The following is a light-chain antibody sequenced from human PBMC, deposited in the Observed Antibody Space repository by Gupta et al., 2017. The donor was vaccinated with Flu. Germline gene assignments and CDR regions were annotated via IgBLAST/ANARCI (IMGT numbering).Light chain of an antibody. CDR2: GAS. CDR3: HQYASSPRT. CDR1: QSVSRTY. V-gene: IGKV3-20*01. Sequence: ERASFSCRGSQSVSRTYFAWLQQKSGQEARVLIYGASTRAAGIPDRFSGTGSGTNFTPAISRLEPEDVAVYYCHQYASSPRTFGQGTRLEI. J-gene: IGKJ2*01.